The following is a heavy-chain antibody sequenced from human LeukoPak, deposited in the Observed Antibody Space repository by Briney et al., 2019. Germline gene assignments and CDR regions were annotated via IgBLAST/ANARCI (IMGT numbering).Heavy chain of an antibody. CDR3: ARDWAVAGTSQGENPGYYYYMDV. D-gene: IGHD6-19*01. CDR1: GGSFSHYY. V-gene: IGHV4-34*01. J-gene: IGHJ6*03. CDR2: INHSGNT. Sequence: SETLSLTCAVYGGSFSHYYWSWIRQPPGKGLEWIGEINHSGNTNYNPSLKSRVTISVDTSKNQFSLNLRSVTAADTAVYYCARDWAVAGTSQGENPGYYYYMDVWGKGTTVTISS.